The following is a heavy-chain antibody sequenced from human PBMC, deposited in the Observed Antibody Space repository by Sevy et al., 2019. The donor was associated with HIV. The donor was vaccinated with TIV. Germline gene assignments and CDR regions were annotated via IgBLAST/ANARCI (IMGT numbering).Heavy chain of an antibody. V-gene: IGHV3-15*07. Sequence: GGSLRLSCAASGFTFSNAWMNWVRQAPGKGLEWVGRIKSKTDGGTTDYAVPVKGRFTISRDDSKNTLYLQMNSLKTEDTAVYYCTTETHSGSYLPGYYYYGMDVWGQGTTVTVSS. CDR1: GFTFSNAW. J-gene: IGHJ6*02. CDR2: IKSKTDGGTT. D-gene: IGHD1-26*01. CDR3: TTETHSGSYLPGYYYYGMDV.